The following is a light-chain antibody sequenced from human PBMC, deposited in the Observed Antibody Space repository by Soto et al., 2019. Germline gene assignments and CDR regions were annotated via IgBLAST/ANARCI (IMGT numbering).Light chain of an antibody. CDR2: DAS. J-gene: IGKJ1*01. V-gene: IGKV1-5*01. Sequence: DSVTITCRASQSISSWLAWYQQKPGKAPKLLIYDASRLESGVPSWFGGSGSGTEFPLTISSVQPDDFATYYCQQYNSYSWTFGQGTKVDI. CDR1: QSISSW. CDR3: QQYNSYSWT.